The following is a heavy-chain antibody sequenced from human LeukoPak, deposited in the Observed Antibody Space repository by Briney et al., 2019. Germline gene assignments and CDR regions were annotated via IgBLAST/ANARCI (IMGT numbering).Heavy chain of an antibody. Sequence: ASVKVSCRASGYTLTTYYMHWVRQAPEQGLEWMGIINPSGGSTRYAQKFQGRVTMTRDTSTSTVYMELRSLRSEDTAVYYCARAYGDIPPYWYFDLWGRGTLVTVSS. CDR3: ARAYGDIPPYWYFDL. V-gene: IGHV1-46*03. J-gene: IGHJ2*01. CDR1: GYTLTTYY. D-gene: IGHD4-17*01. CDR2: INPSGGST.